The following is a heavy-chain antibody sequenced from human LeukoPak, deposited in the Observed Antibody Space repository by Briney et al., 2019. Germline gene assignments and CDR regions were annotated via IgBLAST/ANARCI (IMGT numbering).Heavy chain of an antibody. D-gene: IGHD6-13*01. CDR1: GFTVSSNY. Sequence: GGSLRLSCAASGFTVSSNYMSWVRQAPGKGLEWVSVIYSGGSTYYADSVKGRFTISRDNSKNTLYLQMNSLRAEDTAVYYCAKEGSSSWSGYFDYWGQGTLVTVSS. CDR3: AKEGSSSWSGYFDY. J-gene: IGHJ4*02. CDR2: IYSGGST. V-gene: IGHV3-66*01.